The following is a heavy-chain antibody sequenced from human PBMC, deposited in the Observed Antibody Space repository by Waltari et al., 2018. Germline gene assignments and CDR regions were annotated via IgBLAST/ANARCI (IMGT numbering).Heavy chain of an antibody. CDR2: ISSDGSSV. V-gene: IGHV3-74*01. Sequence: EEQLVESGGGLAHTGESLRLSCAASGFTFSRYWMDWVRQAHGKGLVWVSRISSDGSSVTYADSVKGRFTISRDNAKNTLYGQMNRLRAEDTAVYYCARVATKTYSSPVPGRPYYYGMDVWGQGTTVTVSS. D-gene: IGHD3-22*01. J-gene: IGHJ6*02. CDR1: GFTFSRYW. CDR3: ARVATKTYSSPVPGRPYYYGMDV.